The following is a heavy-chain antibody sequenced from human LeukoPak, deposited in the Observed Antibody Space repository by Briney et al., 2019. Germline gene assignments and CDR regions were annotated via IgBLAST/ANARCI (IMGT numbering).Heavy chain of an antibody. D-gene: IGHD2-2*02. CDR3: ARHYCSSTSCSTRTPMDV. V-gene: IGHV4-31*03. CDR1: GGSISSGGYY. Sequence: PSETLSLTCTVSGGSISSGGYYWSWIRQHPGKGLEWIGYIYYSGSTYYNPSLKSRVTISVDTSKNQFSLKLSSVTAADTAVHYCARHYCSSTSCSTRTPMDVWGQGTTVTVSS. J-gene: IGHJ6*02. CDR2: IYYSGST.